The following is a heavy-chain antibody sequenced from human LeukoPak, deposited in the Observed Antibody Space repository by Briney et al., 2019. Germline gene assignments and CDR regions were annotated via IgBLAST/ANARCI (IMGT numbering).Heavy chain of an antibody. J-gene: IGHJ4*02. CDR2: ISYDGSNK. CDR1: GFSFSSYG. CDR3: VAYGSCTSCPDP. V-gene: IGHV3-30*03. D-gene: IGHD2-2*01. Sequence: GGSLRLSCAASGFSFSSYGMHWVRQAPGKGLEWVAVISYDGSNKYYADCVEGRFTISRDNSKNTLYLQMNSLRAEDTAVYYCVAYGSCTSCPDPGGQGTLVTVSS.